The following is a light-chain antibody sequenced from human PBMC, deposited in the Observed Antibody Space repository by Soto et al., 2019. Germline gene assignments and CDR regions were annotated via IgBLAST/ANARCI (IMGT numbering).Light chain of an antibody. CDR2: GAS. CDR1: QSVDTTF. Sequence: EIVLTQSPGSLSLSPGQRATLSCRASQSVDTTFFAWYQKKPGQAPRLLIYGASKRATGIPDGFSGSGSGTDFTLIISRLKPEDFAGYDCQQYRSSVTFGQGTKVEIK. J-gene: IGKJ1*01. CDR3: QQYRSSVT. V-gene: IGKV3-20*01.